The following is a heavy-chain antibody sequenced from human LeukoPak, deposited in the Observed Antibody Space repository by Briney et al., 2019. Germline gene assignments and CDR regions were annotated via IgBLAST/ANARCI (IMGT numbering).Heavy chain of an antibody. J-gene: IGHJ4*02. CDR1: GGSISSYY. CDR3: ARGGSNFDY. V-gene: IGHV4-59*01. CDR2: IYYSGST. Sequence: SETLSLTCTVSGGSISSYYWSWIRQPPGKGPEWIGYIYYSGSTNYNPSLKSRVTISVDTSKNQFSLKLSSVTAADTAVYYCARGGSNFDYWGQGTLVTVSS.